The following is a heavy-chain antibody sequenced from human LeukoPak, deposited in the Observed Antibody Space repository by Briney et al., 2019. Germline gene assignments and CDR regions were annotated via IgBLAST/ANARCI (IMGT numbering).Heavy chain of an antibody. CDR3: AMPGIAVAGTPFDY. J-gene: IGHJ4*02. CDR1: GGSISSSSYY. CDR2: IYYSGST. Sequence: SETLSLTCTVSGGSISSSSYYWGWIRQPPGKGLEWIGSIYYSGSTYYNPSLKSRVTISVDTSKNQFSLKLSSVTAADTAVYCCAMPGIAVAGTPFDYWGQGTLVTVSS. V-gene: IGHV4-39*01. D-gene: IGHD6-19*01.